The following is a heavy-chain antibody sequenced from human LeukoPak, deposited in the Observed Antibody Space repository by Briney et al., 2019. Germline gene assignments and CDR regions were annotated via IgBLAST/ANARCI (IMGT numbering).Heavy chain of an antibody. J-gene: IGHJ4*02. CDR3: ANGPDYYGSGSSFFDY. CDR2: ISYDGSNK. V-gene: IGHV3-30*18. Sequence: GGSLRLSCAASGFTFSSYGMHWVHQAPGKGLEWVAVISYDGSNKYYADSVKGRFTISRDNSKNTLYLQMNSLRAEDTAVYYCANGPDYYGSGSSFFDYWGQGTLVTVSS. D-gene: IGHD3-10*01. CDR1: GFTFSSYG.